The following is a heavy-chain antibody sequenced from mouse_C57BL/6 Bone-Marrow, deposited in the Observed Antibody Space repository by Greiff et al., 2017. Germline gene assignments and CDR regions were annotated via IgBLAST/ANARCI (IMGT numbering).Heavy chain of an antibody. CDR1: GYTFTSYW. Sequence: QVQLQQPGAELVMPGASVKLSCKASGYTFTSYWMHWVKQRPGQGLEWIGEIDPSDSYTNYNQKFKGKSTLTVDKSSSTAYMQLSSLTSEDSAVYCCAREREDSSDYYYAREYWGQGTSVTVSA. J-gene: IGHJ4*01. V-gene: IGHV1-69*01. D-gene: IGHD3-2*02. CDR2: IDPSDSYT. CDR3: AREREDSSDYYYAREY.